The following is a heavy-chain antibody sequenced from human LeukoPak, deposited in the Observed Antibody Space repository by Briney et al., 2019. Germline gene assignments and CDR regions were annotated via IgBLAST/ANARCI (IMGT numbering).Heavy chain of an antibody. J-gene: IGHJ4*02. D-gene: IGHD3-3*01. CDR3: ARGLSVRVFGVVITTYYFDY. CDR2: MNPNSGNT. Sequence: ASVKVSCKASGYTFTSYAMNWVRQAPGQGLEWMGWMNPNSGNTGYAQKFQGRVTITRNTSISTAYMELSSLRSEDTAVYYCARGLSVRVFGVVITTYYFDYWGQGTLVTVSS. CDR1: GYTFTSYA. V-gene: IGHV1-8*03.